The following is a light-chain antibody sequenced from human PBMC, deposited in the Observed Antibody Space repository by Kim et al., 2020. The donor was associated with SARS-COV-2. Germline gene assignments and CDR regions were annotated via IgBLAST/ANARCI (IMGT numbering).Light chain of an antibody. CDR2: GNS. J-gene: IGLJ1*01. Sequence: GVTIHCTGSISNIGAGYDVHWYQQLPATAPKLLIYGNSNRPSGVPDRFSGSKSDTSASLAITGLQAEDEADYYCQSYDNSLSGYVFGSGTKVTVL. CDR1: ISNIGAGYD. V-gene: IGLV1-40*01. CDR3: QSYDNSLSGYV.